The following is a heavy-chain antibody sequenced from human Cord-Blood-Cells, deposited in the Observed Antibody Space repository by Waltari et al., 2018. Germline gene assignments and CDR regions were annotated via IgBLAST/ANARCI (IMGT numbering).Heavy chain of an antibody. CDR1: GFTFDDYA. CDR2: ISWNSGSI. CDR3: AKAEALTGPFDY. J-gene: IGHJ4*02. V-gene: IGHV3-9*01. D-gene: IGHD7-27*01. Sequence: EVQLVESGGGLVQPGRSLRLSCAASGFTFDDYAMHWVRQAPGKGLGWVSGISWNSGSIGYADSVKGRFTISRDNAKNSLYLQMNSLRAEDTALYYCAKAEALTGPFDYWGQGTLVTVSS.